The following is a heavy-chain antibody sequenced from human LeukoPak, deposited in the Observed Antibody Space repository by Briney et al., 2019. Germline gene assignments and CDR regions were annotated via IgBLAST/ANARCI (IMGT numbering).Heavy chain of an antibody. Sequence: GESLKVSCKGSGYSFTSYWIGWVRQMPGKGLEWMGMIDPNDSDTRYSPSSEGHVTFSADKSTSAVFMQWSSLKASDTAMYYCVRSRRTNTGDPDWGQYWGQGTLVTVSS. CDR3: VRSRRTNTGDPDWGQY. V-gene: IGHV5-51*01. CDR1: GYSFTSYW. CDR2: IDPNDSDT. D-gene: IGHD2-21*02. J-gene: IGHJ1*01.